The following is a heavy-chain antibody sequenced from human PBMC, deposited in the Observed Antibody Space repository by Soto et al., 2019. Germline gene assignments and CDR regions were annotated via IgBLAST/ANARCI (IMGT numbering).Heavy chain of an antibody. V-gene: IGHV3-33*01. D-gene: IGHD6-13*01. J-gene: IGHJ5*02. Sequence: QVQLVESGGGVVQPGRSLRLSCAASGFSLTTYGMHWVRQAPGKGLEWVAFIWYDGSNKYYGDSVKGRFTISRDNSKNTLYLQTSSLRADDTAVYYCASEGRMAASGYNWFDPWGQGTLVIVSA. CDR3: ASEGRMAASGYNWFDP. CDR2: IWYDGSNK. CDR1: GFSLTTYG.